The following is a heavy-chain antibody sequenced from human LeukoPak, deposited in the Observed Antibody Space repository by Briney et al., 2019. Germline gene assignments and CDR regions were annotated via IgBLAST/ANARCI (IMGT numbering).Heavy chain of an antibody. Sequence: SGPTLVNPTQTLTLTCTFSGFSLSTSGVGVGWIRQPPGKALEWLALIYWNDDKRYSPSLKSRLTFSKDTSKNQAVLTMTNMDPVDTATYYCALRAYFDILTGYYQREYYFDYWGQGTLVTVSS. V-gene: IGHV2-5*01. CDR2: IYWNDDK. CDR1: GFSLSTSGVG. CDR3: ALRAYFDILTGYYQREYYFDY. J-gene: IGHJ4*02. D-gene: IGHD3-9*01.